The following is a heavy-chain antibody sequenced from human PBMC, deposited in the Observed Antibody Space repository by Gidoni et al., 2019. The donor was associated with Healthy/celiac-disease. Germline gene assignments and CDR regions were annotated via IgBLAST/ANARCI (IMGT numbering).Heavy chain of an antibody. CDR2: IWYDGSNK. Sequence: QVQLVESGGGVVQPGRSLRLSCAASGFTFSSYGMHWVRQAPGKGLEWVAVIWYDGSNKYYADSVKGRFTISRDNSKNTLYLQMNSLRAEDTAVYYCASGAYCTNGVCYTYGMDVWGQGTTVTVSS. V-gene: IGHV3-33*01. CDR3: ASGAYCTNGVCYTYGMDV. D-gene: IGHD2-8*01. J-gene: IGHJ6*02. CDR1: GFTFSSYG.